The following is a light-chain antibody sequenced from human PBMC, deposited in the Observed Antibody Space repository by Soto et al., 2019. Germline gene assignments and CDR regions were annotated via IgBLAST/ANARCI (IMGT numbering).Light chain of an antibody. Sequence: AIRMTQSPSSFSASTGDRVTITCRASQGISSYLAWYQKKPGKAPKLLIYAASTLLSGVPSRLSGSGSGTDFTRSISCLQSEDFATYDCQQDDSYPQTFGQGTKLEIK. CDR3: QQDDSYPQT. CDR2: AAS. V-gene: IGKV1-8*01. J-gene: IGKJ2*01. CDR1: QGISSY.